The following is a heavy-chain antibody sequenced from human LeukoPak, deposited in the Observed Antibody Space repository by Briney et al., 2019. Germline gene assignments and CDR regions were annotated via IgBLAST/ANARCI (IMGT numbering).Heavy chain of an antibody. J-gene: IGHJ5*02. CDR2: INHSGST. Sequence: SETLSLTCAVYGGSFSGYYWSWIRQPPGKGLEWIGEINHSGSTNYNPSLKSRVTISVDTSKNQFSLKLSSVTAADTAVYYCARGLTPGSGSYYKALNWFDPWGQGTLVTVS. D-gene: IGHD3-10*01. CDR1: GGSFSGYY. V-gene: IGHV4-34*01. CDR3: ARGLTPGSGSYYKALNWFDP.